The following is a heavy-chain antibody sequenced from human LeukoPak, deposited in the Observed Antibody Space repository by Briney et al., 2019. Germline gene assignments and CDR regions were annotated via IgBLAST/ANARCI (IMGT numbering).Heavy chain of an antibody. D-gene: IGHD4-17*01. CDR2: ISWNSGSI. V-gene: IGHV3-9*03. CDR1: GFTFDDYA. CDR3: AKDKGEEVTSGDAFDI. J-gene: IGHJ3*02. Sequence: TGGSLRLSCAASGFTFDDYAMHWVRQAPGKGLEWVSGISWNSGSIGYADSVKGRFTISRDNAKSSLYLQMNGLRAEDMALYYCAKDKGEEVTSGDAFDIWGQGTMVTVSS.